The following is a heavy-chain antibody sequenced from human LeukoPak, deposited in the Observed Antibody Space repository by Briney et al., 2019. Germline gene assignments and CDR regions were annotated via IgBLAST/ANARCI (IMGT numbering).Heavy chain of an antibody. CDR1: GFTFSAYW. CDR3: ARGRWSDY. CDR2: IKEDGTEK. D-gene: IGHD5-24*01. J-gene: IGHJ4*02. Sequence: GGSLRLSCAASGFTFSAYWMTWVRQAPGKGLEWVANIKEDGTEKNYVDSVKGRFTISRDDVKKSLYLEMNSLRVEDTAVYYCARGRWSDYWGQGTQVTVSS. V-gene: IGHV3-7*01.